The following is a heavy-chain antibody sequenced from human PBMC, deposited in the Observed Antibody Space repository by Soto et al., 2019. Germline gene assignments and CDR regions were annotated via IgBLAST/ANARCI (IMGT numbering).Heavy chain of an antibody. Sequence: QVQLVQSGAEVKKPGSSVKVSCKASGGTFSSYAISWVRQAPGQGLEWMGGIIPIFGTANYAQKFQGRVTITADESTSTAYMELSSLRSEDTAVYSCARAGGLRYSGSYYGMDVWGQGTTVTVSS. D-gene: IGHD1-26*01. CDR3: ARAGGLRYSGSYYGMDV. J-gene: IGHJ6*02. CDR2: IIPIFGTA. CDR1: GGTFSSYA. V-gene: IGHV1-69*01.